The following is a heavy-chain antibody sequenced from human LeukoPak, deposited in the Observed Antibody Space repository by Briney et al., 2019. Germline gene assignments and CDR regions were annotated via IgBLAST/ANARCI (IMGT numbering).Heavy chain of an antibody. CDR2: IYYSGST. Sequence: SETLSLTCTVSGGSTSSSNYYWGWIRQPPGKGLEWIGSIYYSGSTYYNPSLKSRVTISVDTSKNQFSLKLSSVSAADTAVYYCARHPVLRYLGTWGQGTLVTVSS. D-gene: IGHD3-9*01. CDR3: ARHPVLRYLGT. J-gene: IGHJ4*02. CDR1: GGSTSSSNYY. V-gene: IGHV4-39*01.